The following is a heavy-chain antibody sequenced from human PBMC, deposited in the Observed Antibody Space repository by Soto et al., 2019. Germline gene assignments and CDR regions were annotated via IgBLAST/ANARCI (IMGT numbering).Heavy chain of an antibody. CDR3: ARNPYGGNSVY. V-gene: IGHV3-48*01. CDR1: GFTFSSYS. Sequence: EVQLVESGGGLVQPGGSLRLSCAASGFTFSSYSRNWVRQAPGKGLEWVSYISSSSSTIYYADSVKGRFTISRDNAKNSLYLQMNSLRAEDTAVYYCARNPYGGNSVYWGQGTLVTVSS. J-gene: IGHJ4*02. CDR2: ISSSSSTI. D-gene: IGHD4-17*01.